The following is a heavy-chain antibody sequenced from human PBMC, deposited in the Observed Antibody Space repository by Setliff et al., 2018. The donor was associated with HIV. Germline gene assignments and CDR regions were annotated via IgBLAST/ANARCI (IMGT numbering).Heavy chain of an antibody. D-gene: IGHD2-15*01. CDR3: AREKGFGGATGWFDP. V-gene: IGHV4-4*07. CDR1: GGSMSNYY. J-gene: IGHJ5*02. CDR2: ISTNGKA. Sequence: KPSETLSLTCTVSGGSMSNYYWTWIRQPAGKGLEWIGRISTNGKANYNPSLKTRVTMSLDTSKNQFSLNLKSVTAADTAMYYCAREKGFGGATGWFDPWGQGTLVTVSS.